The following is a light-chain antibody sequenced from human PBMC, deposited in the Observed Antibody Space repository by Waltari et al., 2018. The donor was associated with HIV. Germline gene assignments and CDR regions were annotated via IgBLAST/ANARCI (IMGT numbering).Light chain of an antibody. CDR1: QSISSK. CDR3: HQYGDWPPWT. J-gene: IGKJ1*01. V-gene: IGKV3D-15*01. CDR2: GAS. Sequence: EIVMTQSPATLSVSPGERVTLSCRASQSISSKLAWYQQRPGQAPRLLIYGASTRATDIPARFSGSGSGTEFTLTISSLQAEDFAVYYCHQYGDWPPWTFGQGTKVEIK.